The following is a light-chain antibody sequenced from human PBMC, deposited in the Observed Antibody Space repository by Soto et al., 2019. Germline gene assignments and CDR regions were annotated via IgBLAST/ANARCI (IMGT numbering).Light chain of an antibody. CDR2: GAS. J-gene: IGKJ1*01. CDR3: QQYGSSRT. V-gene: IGKV3-20*01. CDR1: QSVSSSY. Sequence: EIVLTQTPGTLSLSPGERVTLSCRASQSVSSSYLGWYQQKPGQAPRLLIYGASSRATGIPDRFSGSGSGTDFTLTISRLEPEDFAVYYCQQYGSSRTFGQGTNVEIK.